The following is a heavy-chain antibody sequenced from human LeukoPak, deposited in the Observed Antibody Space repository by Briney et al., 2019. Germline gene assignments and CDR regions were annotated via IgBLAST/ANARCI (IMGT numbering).Heavy chain of an antibody. Sequence: GGSLRLSCGVSGFNFNTYNMNWVRQAPGKGLERLADISGSGSDMYYADSVKGRFTISRDNAKNSLYLQMNSLRPDDTALYYCSTDPRLLIYWGHGTLVTVSS. V-gene: IGHV3-21*05. CDR3: STDPRLLIY. D-gene: IGHD2-8*01. CDR1: GFNFNTYN. CDR2: ISGSGSDM. J-gene: IGHJ4*01.